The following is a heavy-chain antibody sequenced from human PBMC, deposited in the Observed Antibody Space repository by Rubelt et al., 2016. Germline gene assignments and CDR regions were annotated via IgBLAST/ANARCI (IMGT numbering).Heavy chain of an antibody. CDR2: INHSGIT. Sequence: QVQLQQWGAGLLKPSETLSLTCAVYGGSFSGYYWSWIRQPPGEGLEWIGEINHSGITNYNASLKSRLTISVDTSKNQFSLNLGSVTAADTAVYYCARGITVKTRNIGMLGPGMDVWGQGTTVTVSS. CDR3: ARGITVKTRNIGMLGPGMDV. J-gene: IGHJ6*02. D-gene: IGHD2/OR15-2a*01. V-gene: IGHV4-34*01. CDR1: GGSFSGYY.